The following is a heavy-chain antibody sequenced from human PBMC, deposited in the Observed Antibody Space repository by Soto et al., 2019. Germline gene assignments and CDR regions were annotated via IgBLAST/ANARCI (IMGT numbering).Heavy chain of an antibody. CDR3: TRAYNYLDY. CDR2: SYYSGST. V-gene: IGHV4-59*11. Sequence: XQTLRRPGTVAGRSISSHYWSWIRQPPGKGLAWIGYSYYSGSTNYNPSLKSRVTISVDTSKNQSSLKLSSVTAADTAVYYSTRAYNYLDYWGQGTLVTFSS. J-gene: IGHJ4*02. CDR1: GRSISSHY. D-gene: IGHD3-16*01.